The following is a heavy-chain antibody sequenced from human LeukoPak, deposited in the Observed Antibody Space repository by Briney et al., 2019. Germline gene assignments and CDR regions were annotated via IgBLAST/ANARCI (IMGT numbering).Heavy chain of an antibody. CDR2: ISYDGKNE. Sequence: PGRSLRLSCAASGFTFSRYNIHWVRQAPGKGLEWVAVISYDGKNEYYADSVKGRFTISRDSSRNTLYLQMNSLRAEDTAVYYCAREETSGWYGYWGQGTLVTVSS. J-gene: IGHJ4*02. V-gene: IGHV3-30*04. D-gene: IGHD6-19*01. CDR3: AREETSGWYGY. CDR1: GFTFSRYN.